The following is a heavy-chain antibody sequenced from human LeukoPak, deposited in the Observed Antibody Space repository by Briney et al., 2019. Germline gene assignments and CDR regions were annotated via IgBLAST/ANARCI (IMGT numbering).Heavy chain of an antibody. CDR2: IYYSGST. CDR1: GRSLSSSSYY. J-gene: IGHJ4*02. CDR3: AASNYVYYFDY. D-gene: IGHD4-11*01. V-gene: IGHV4-39*01. Sequence: SDTLSLTCTVSGRSLSSSSYYWRWIRQPPGKVLECIGSIYYSGSTYYNPSLKSRVTISVDTSKNQFSLKLSSVTAADTAVYYCAASNYVYYFDYWGQGTLVTVSS.